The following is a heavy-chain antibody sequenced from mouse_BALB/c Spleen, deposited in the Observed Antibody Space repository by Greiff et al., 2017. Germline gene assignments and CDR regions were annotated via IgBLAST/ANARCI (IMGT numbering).Heavy chain of an antibody. CDR1: GFSLTGYG. CDR3: ASGGIYYFGSNVYYAMDY. V-gene: IGHV2-6-7*01. CDR2: IWGDGST. D-gene: IGHD1-1*01. Sequence: VQLQQSGPGLVAPSQSLSLTCTVSGFSLTGYGVNWVRQPPGKGLEWLGMIWGDGSTDYNSALKSRLSISKDNSKSQVFLKMNSLQTDETARYYCASGGIYYFGSNVYYAMDYWGQGTSVTVSS. J-gene: IGHJ4*01.